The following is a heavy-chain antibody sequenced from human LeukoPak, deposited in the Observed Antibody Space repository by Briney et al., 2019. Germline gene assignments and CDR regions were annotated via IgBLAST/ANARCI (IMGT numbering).Heavy chain of an antibody. CDR1: GFTFSSYG. Sequence: GRSLRLSCAASGFTFSSYGMHWVRQAPGKGLGWVAVISYDGSNKYYADSVKGRFTISRDNSKNTLYLQMNSLRAEDTAVYYCAKDGGRSGTTMVRGVSYFDYWGQGTLVTVSS. CDR2: ISYDGSNK. J-gene: IGHJ4*02. V-gene: IGHV3-30*18. CDR3: AKDGGRSGTTMVRGVSYFDY. D-gene: IGHD3-10*01.